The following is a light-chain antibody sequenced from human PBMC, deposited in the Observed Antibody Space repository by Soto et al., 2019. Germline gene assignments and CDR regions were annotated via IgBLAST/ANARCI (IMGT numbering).Light chain of an antibody. CDR3: QQSFSTPWT. Sequence: IQMTQSPSSLSASVGDRVTITCRASQSLATYLNWYQQKPGKAPKLLIYAASSLQSGVPSRFSGSGSGADFTLTISSLHPEDFATYYCQQSFSTPWTFGQGTKVDIK. J-gene: IGKJ1*01. V-gene: IGKV1-39*01. CDR2: AAS. CDR1: QSLATY.